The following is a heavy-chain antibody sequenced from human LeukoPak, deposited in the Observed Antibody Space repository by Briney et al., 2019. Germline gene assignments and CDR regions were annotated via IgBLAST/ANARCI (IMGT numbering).Heavy chain of an antibody. CDR1: GFTFSSYA. D-gene: IGHD1-26*01. V-gene: IGHV3-23*01. J-gene: IGHJ4*02. CDR2: LSGSGSST. CDR3: AKIGSYSVLGAYYFDS. Sequence: GGSLRLSCAASGFTFSSYAMSWVRQAPGKGLEWVSALSGSGSSTYYADSVKGRFTISRDNSKSTLYLQTNSLRAEDTAVYYCAKIGSYSVLGAYYFDSWGQGTLVTVSS.